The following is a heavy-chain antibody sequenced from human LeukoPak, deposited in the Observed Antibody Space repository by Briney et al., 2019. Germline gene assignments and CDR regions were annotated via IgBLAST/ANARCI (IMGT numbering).Heavy chain of an antibody. CDR1: GYTFTRYY. CDR2: INPSGGSA. CDR3: ARLADYDSSGYLSY. V-gene: IGHV1-46*01. Sequence: ASVKVSCKASGYTFTRYYMRWVRQAPGQGLEWMGIINPSGGSARYAQNFQGRVTMTRDTSTSTVYMEVSSVRSEDTAVYYCARLADYDSSGYLSYWGQGTLVTVSS. D-gene: IGHD3-22*01. J-gene: IGHJ4*02.